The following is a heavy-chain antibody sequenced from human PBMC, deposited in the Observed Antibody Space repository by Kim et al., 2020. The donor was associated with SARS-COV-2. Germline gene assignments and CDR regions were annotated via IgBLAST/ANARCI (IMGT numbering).Heavy chain of an antibody. CDR1: GINFRNNW. J-gene: IGHJ6*02. D-gene: IGHD3-3*02. CDR2: MREDGSGI. V-gene: IGHV3-7*05. Sequence: GGSLRLSCVASGINFRNNWMSWVRQPLGTGLEWVAHMREDGSGIDYADSVKGRFTIFRDNAQNSLYLQMNSLRVDDTAVSYCSRGHFGLDVWGQGTTVT. CDR3: SRGHFGLDV.